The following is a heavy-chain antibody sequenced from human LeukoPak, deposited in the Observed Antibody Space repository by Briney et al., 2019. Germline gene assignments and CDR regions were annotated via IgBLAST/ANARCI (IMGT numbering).Heavy chain of an antibody. Sequence: SETLSLTCTVSGGSISSSSYYWGWIRQPPGKGLEWIGSIYYSGSTYYNPSLKSRVTISVDTSKNQFSLKLSSVTAADTAVYYCARGGDGSGSQEDWFDPWGQGTLVTVSS. D-gene: IGHD3-10*01. J-gene: IGHJ5*02. CDR3: ARGGDGSGSQEDWFDP. CDR2: IYYSGST. CDR1: GGSISSSSYY. V-gene: IGHV4-39*07.